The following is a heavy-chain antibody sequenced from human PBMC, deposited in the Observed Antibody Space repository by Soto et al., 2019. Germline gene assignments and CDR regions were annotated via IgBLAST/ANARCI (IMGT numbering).Heavy chain of an antibody. J-gene: IGHJ3*02. V-gene: IGHV4-59*01. CDR2: IYYSGST. Sequence: SETLSLTCTESGGYSSSYYWSCIRQPPGKGLEWIGYIYYSGSTNYNPSLKSRVTISVDTSKNQFSLKLSSVTAADTAVYYCARALILTGYYIHDAFDIWGQGTMVTVS. CDR3: ARALILTGYYIHDAFDI. D-gene: IGHD3-9*01. CDR1: GGYSSSYY.